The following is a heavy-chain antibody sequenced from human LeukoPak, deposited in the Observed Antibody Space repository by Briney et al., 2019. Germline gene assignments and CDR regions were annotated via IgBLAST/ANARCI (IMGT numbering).Heavy chain of an antibody. CDR3: ARGCYDFWSGYYQYYFDY. J-gene: IGHJ4*02. Sequence: SETLSLTCTVSGGSISSGSYYWSWIRQPAGKGLEWIGRIYTSGSTNYNPSLKSRVTISVGTSKNQFSLKLSSVTAADTAVYYCARGCYDFWSGYYQYYFDYWGQGTLVTVSS. CDR2: IYTSGST. CDR1: GGSISSGSYY. V-gene: IGHV4-61*02. D-gene: IGHD3-3*01.